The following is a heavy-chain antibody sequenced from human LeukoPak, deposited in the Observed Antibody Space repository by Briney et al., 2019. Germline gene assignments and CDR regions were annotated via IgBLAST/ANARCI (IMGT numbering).Heavy chain of an antibody. Sequence: AGRSLRLSCAASGFTFSSYGMRWVRQAPGKGLEWVAVILNDGSQEKYADSVKGRFTISRDNSKNTLFLQMNSLRAEDTAVYYCARDDALGDNALDIWGQGTMVTVSS. V-gene: IGHV3-33*01. CDR2: ILNDGSQE. CDR1: GFTFSSYG. CDR3: ARDDALGDNALDI. J-gene: IGHJ3*02. D-gene: IGHD3-16*01.